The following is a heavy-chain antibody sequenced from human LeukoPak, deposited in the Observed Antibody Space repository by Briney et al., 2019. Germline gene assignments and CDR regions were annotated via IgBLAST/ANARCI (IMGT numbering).Heavy chain of an antibody. CDR3: ARMITFGGVIVIGYYFDY. CDR2: IYYSGST. Sequence: SETLSLTCTVSGGSISSYYWSWIRQPPGKGLEWIGYIYYSGSTNYNPSLKSRVTISVDTSKNQFSLKLSSVTAADTAVYYCARMITFGGVIVIGYYFDYWGQGTLVTVSS. V-gene: IGHV4-59*01. CDR1: GGSISSYY. J-gene: IGHJ4*02. D-gene: IGHD3-16*02.